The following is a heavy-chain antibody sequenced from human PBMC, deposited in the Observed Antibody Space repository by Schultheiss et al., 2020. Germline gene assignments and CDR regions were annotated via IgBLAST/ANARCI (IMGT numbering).Heavy chain of an antibody. CDR2: ISYDGSNK. J-gene: IGHJ4*02. V-gene: IGHV3-30*18. CDR3: AKVIGPSPLDIDY. Sequence: GGSLRLSCAASGFTFSSYGMHWVRQAPGKGLEWVAVISYDGSNKYYADSVKGRFTISRDNSKNTLYLQMNSLRAEDTAVYYCAKVIGPSPLDIDYWGQGTLVTVSS. CDR1: GFTFSSYG. D-gene: IGHD1-1*01.